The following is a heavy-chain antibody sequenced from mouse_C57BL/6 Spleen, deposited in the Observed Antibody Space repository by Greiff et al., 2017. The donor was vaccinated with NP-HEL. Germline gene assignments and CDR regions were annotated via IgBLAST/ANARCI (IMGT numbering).Heavy chain of an antibody. CDR3: GAYGNYGTWYFDV. CDR2: IDPETGGT. V-gene: IGHV1-15*01. Sequence: QVQLKESGAELVRPGASVTLSCKASGYTFTDYEMHWVKQTPVHGLEWIGAIDPETGGTAYNQKFKGKAILTADKSSSTAYMELRSLTSEDSAVYYCGAYGNYGTWYFDVWGTGTTVTVSS. CDR1: GYTFTDYE. J-gene: IGHJ1*03. D-gene: IGHD2-1*01.